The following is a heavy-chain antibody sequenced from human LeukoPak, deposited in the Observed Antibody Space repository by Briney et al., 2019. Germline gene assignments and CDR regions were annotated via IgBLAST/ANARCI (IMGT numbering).Heavy chain of an antibody. V-gene: IGHV4-39*01. J-gene: IGHJ4*02. Sequence: PPETLSLTCTVSGGSISSSSYYWGWIRQPPGKGLEWIGSIYYSGSTYYNPSLKSRVTISVDTSKNQFSLKLSSVTAADTAVYYCARHRTNSGWTDYWGQGTLVTVSS. D-gene: IGHD6-19*01. CDR1: GGSISSSSYY. CDR3: ARHRTNSGWTDY. CDR2: IYYSGST.